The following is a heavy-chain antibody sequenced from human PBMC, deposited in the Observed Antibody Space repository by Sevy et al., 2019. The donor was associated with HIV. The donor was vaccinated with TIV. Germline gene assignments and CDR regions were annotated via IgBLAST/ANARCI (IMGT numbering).Heavy chain of an antibody. D-gene: IGHD4-17*01. V-gene: IGHV1-2*02. CDR1: GYTFTDYY. J-gene: IGHJ6*02. CDR3: ARLTTKPTSDLYGMDV. CDR2: INPNDGVT. Sequence: ASVKVSCKASGYTFTDYYIHWVRQAPGQGLEWMAWINPNDGVTNYAQRFQGGVTVTRDTSVSTAYRELRGLTYDDTAIYYCARLTTKPTSDLYGMDVWGQGTTVTVSS.